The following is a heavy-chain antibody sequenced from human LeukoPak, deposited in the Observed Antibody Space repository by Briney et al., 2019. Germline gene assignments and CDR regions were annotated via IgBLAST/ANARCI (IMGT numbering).Heavy chain of an antibody. CDR3: ARISSGWFFDY. J-gene: IGHJ4*02. CDR2: ISSSGSTI. V-gene: IGHV3-48*04. Sequence: GGSLRLSCAASGFTFSSYAMSWVRQAPGKGLEWVSYISSSGSTIYYADSVKGRFTISRDNAKNSLYLQMNSLRAEDTAVYYCARISSGWFFDYWGQGTLVTVSS. D-gene: IGHD6-19*01. CDR1: GFTFSSYA.